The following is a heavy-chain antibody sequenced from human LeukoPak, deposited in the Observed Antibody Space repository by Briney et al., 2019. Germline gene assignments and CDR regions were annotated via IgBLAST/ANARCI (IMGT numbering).Heavy chain of an antibody. V-gene: IGHV1-46*01. CDR2: IYPSDGST. CDR3: ARDQEAFDY. Sequence: ASVKVSCKASGYSFTSNYIHWVRQAPGQGLEWMGMIYPSDGSTSYAQKFQGRVTVTRDTSTSTVHMELSGLRSEDMAVYYCARDQEAFDYWGQGTLVTVSS. J-gene: IGHJ4*02. CDR1: GYSFTSNY.